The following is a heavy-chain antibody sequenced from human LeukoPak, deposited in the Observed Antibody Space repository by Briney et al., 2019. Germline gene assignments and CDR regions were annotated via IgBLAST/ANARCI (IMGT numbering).Heavy chain of an antibody. CDR1: GGSFSGYY. J-gene: IGHJ4*02. V-gene: IGHV4-34*01. CDR3: AREEAFPDY. Sequence: SETLSLTCAVYGGSFSGYYWSWIRQPPGKGLEWIGEINHSGSTNYNPSLKSRVTISVDTSKNQFSLKLSSVTAADTAVYYCAREEAFPDYWGQGTLVTVSS. CDR2: INHSGST.